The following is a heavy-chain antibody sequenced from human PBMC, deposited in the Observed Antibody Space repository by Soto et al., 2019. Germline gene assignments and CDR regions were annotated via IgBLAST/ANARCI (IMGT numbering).Heavy chain of an antibody. Sequence: EGSLRLSCAASGFTLSSNYMSWVRQAPGKGLEWVSVIYSGGSIYYADSVKGRFTISRDNSKNSLYLQMNNLRAEDTAIYYCARGENDAFDIWGQGTMVTVSS. CDR2: IYSGGSI. J-gene: IGHJ3*02. V-gene: IGHV3-53*01. CDR1: GFTLSSNY. CDR3: ARGENDAFDI.